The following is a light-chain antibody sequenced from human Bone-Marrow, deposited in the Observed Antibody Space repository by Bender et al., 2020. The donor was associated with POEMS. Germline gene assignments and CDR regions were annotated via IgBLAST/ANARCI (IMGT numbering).Light chain of an antibody. CDR1: SSDVGNYNL. J-gene: IGLJ2*01. CDR3: CSYAGGRTLV. CDR2: EVS. Sequence: QSALTQPASVSGSPGQSITISCTGTSSDVGNYNLVSWYQQHPGKAPKVMIYEVSKRPSGVSDRFAASKSGNTASMTISEIQVADEADYCCCSYAGGRTLVFGGGTRLTVL. V-gene: IGLV2-23*02.